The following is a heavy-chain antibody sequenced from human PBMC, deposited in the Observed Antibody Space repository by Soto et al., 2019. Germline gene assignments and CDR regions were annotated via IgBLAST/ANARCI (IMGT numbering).Heavy chain of an antibody. Sequence: EVQLLESGGGLVQPGGSLRLSCAASGFTFSSYAMSWVRQAPGKGLEWVSAISGSGGSTYYADSVKGRFTISRDNSKNTLYLQMNSLRAEDTAVYYCAKGPEWNFNYYYYGMDVWGQGTTVTVSS. CDR1: GFTFSSYA. V-gene: IGHV3-23*01. J-gene: IGHJ6*02. CDR3: AKGPEWNFNYYYYGMDV. D-gene: IGHD1-7*01. CDR2: ISGSGGST.